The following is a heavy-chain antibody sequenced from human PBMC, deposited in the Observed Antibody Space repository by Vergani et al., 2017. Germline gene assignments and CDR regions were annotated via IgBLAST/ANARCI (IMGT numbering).Heavy chain of an antibody. J-gene: IGHJ4*02. CDR1: GGSISSGGYY. Sequence: QVQLQESGPGLVKPSQTLSLTCTVSGGSISSGGYYWSWIRQHPGKGLEWIGYIYYSGSTYYNPSLKSRVTISVDTSKNQFSLKLSSVTAADTAVYYCARGAGDRYSGRYYDYYFDYWGQGTLVTVSS. CDR3: ARGAGDRYSGRYYDYYFDY. D-gene: IGHD1-26*01. CDR2: IYYSGST. V-gene: IGHV4-31*03.